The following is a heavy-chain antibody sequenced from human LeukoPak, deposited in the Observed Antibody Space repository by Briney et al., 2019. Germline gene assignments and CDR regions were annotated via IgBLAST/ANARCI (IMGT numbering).Heavy chain of an antibody. D-gene: IGHD3-22*01. CDR2: IIPIFGTA. CDR3: ARAKSEDYYDSSGYYFDY. CDR1: GGTFSSYA. Sequence: SVKVSCKASGGTFSSYAISWVRQAPGQGLEWMGGIIPIFGTANYAQKFQGRVTITADESTSTAYMELSGLRSEDTAVYYCARAKSEDYYDSSGYYFDYWGQGTLVTVSS. J-gene: IGHJ4*02. V-gene: IGHV1-69*13.